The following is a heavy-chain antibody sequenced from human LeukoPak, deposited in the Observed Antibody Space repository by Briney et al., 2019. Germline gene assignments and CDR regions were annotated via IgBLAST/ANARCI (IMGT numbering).Heavy chain of an antibody. J-gene: IGHJ4*02. CDR1: GFTVSSNY. CDR3: ARVRAYGGLFDY. V-gene: IGHV3-53*01. Sequence: GSLILSCAASGFTVSSNYMSWVRQAPGKGLEWVSVIYSGGSTYYADSVKGRFTISRDNSKNTLYLQMNSLRAEDTAVYYCARVRAYGGLFDYWGQGTLVTVSS. CDR2: IYSGGST. D-gene: IGHD4-23*01.